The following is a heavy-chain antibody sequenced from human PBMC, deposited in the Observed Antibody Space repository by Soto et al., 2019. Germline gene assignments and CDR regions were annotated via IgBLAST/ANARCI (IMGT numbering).Heavy chain of an antibody. J-gene: IGHJ6*02. Sequence: GGSLRLSCAASGFTFRTFAMHWVRQAPGKGLEWVAVISNDGSIKYFLDSVKGRFTISRDNSNNTLSLQMDSLRAEDTAVYCCARDKKPFNWSPSILKSYYYGMDVWGQGTTVTVSS. V-gene: IGHV3-30-3*01. CDR2: ISNDGSIK. D-gene: IGHD1-1*01. CDR1: GFTFRTFA. CDR3: ARDKKPFNWSPSILKSYYYGMDV.